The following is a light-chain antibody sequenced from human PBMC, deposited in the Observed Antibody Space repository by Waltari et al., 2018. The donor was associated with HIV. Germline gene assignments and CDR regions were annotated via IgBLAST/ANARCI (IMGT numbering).Light chain of an antibody. CDR1: SSNIGRNV. CDR2: SNN. V-gene: IGLV1-44*01. J-gene: IGLJ1*01. Sequence: QSVMTQPPSASGTPRQRVTISCSGKSSNIGRNVVNWYQPLPRTAPKLLIYSNNQRPSGVPDRFSGSKSGTSASLAISGLQSEDEADYYCAAWDDSLMGYYVFGTGTKVTVL. CDR3: AAWDDSLMGYYV.